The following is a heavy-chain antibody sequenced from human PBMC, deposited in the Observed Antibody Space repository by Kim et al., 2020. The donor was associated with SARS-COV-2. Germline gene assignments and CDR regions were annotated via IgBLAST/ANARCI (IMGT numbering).Heavy chain of an antibody. CDR3: ARDRRDGYNYFWYFDL. Sequence: SVKVSCKASGGTFSSYAISWVRQAPGQGLEWMGRIIPILGIANYAQKFQGRVTITADKSTSTAYMELSSLRSEDTAVYYCARDRRDGYNYFWYFDLWGRGTLVTVSS. J-gene: IGHJ2*01. CDR2: IIPILGIA. V-gene: IGHV1-69*04. CDR1: GGTFSSYA. D-gene: IGHD5-12*01.